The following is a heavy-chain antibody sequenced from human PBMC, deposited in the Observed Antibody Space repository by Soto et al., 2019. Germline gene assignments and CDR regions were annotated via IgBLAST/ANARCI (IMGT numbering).Heavy chain of an antibody. CDR1: GFDFRGND. J-gene: IGHJ4*02. V-gene: IGHV3-23*01. CDR3: PCLGMHSNRVY. D-gene: IGHD1-26*01. Sequence: QLLESGGGLVQPGGSLRLSCAASGFDFRGNDMSWVRQAPGKGLEWVSSISGGGATTYYADRRQGRSTISRDNYKNMAFLQMSGLRPETSAVYYRPCLGMHSNRVYWAQGTLVTVSS. CDR2: ISGGGATT.